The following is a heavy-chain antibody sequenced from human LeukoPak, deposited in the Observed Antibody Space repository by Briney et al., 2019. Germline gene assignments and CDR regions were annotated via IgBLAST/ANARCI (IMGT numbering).Heavy chain of an antibody. CDR1: GFTVSGNY. V-gene: IGHV3-53*01. Sequence: GGSLRLSCAVSGFTVSGNYMSWVRQAPGKGLEWVSVMYSSGSTDYADSVKGRFTISRDNSKNTLYLRMNSLRVEDTAVYYCAREGGPYSSTLRGQWGQGTLVTVSS. CDR2: MYSSGST. CDR3: AREGGPYSSTLRGQ. J-gene: IGHJ4*02. D-gene: IGHD6-19*01.